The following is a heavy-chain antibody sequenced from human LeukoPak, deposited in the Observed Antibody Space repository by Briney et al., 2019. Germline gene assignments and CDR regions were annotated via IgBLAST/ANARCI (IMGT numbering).Heavy chain of an antibody. J-gene: IGHJ6*02. CDR1: GYTLTELS. Sequence: VASVKVSCKVSGYTLTELSMHWVRQAPGKGLEWMGGFDPEDGETIYAQKFQGRVTMTEDTSTDTAYMELSSLRSEDTAVYYCAREYGSGATMGYYYYYGMDVWGQGTTVTVSS. CDR3: AREYGSGATMGYYYYYGMDV. CDR2: FDPEDGET. D-gene: IGHD3-10*01. V-gene: IGHV1-24*01.